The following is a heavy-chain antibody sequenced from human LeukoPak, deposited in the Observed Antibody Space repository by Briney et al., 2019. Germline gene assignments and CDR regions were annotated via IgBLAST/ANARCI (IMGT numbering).Heavy chain of an antibody. CDR3: ARDQGQDYGFLDY. CDR2: IIPIFGIA. Sequence: SVKVSCKASGGTFSSYAISWVRQAPGQGLEWMGRIIPIFGIANYAQKFQGRVTITADKSTSTAYMELSSLRSEDTAVYYCARDQGQDYGFLDYWGQGTLVTVSS. D-gene: IGHD4-17*01. V-gene: IGHV1-69*04. J-gene: IGHJ4*02. CDR1: GGTFSSYA.